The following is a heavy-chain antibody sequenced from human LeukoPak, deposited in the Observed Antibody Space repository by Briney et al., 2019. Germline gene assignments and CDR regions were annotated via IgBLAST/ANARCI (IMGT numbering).Heavy chain of an antibody. CDR1: GGSTSTGDYY. Sequence: SETLSLTCIVSGGSTSTGDYYCSWIRQPAGKGLEWIGRIYTSGSTNYNPSLKSRVTISVDKSKNQFSLKLSSVTAADTAVYYCASLISQLWSASSDYWGQGTLVTVSS. J-gene: IGHJ4*02. D-gene: IGHD5-18*01. V-gene: IGHV4-61*02. CDR3: ASLISQLWSASSDY. CDR2: IYTSGST.